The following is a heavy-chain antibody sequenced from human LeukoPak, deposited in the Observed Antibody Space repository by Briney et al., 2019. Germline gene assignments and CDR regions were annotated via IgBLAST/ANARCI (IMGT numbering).Heavy chain of an antibody. CDR2: IYYSGST. Sequence: SETLSLTCTVSGGSISGYYWSWVRQPPGKGLEWIGYIYYSGSTNYNPSLKSRVTISVDTSKNQFSLKLSSVTAADTAVYYCARRISRADAFDIWGQGTMVTVSS. CDR3: ARRISRADAFDI. J-gene: IGHJ3*02. CDR1: GGSISGYY. V-gene: IGHV4-59*01. D-gene: IGHD3-3*02.